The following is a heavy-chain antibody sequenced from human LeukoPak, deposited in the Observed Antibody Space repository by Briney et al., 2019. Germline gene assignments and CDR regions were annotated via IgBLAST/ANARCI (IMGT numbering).Heavy chain of an antibody. Sequence: PSETLSLTRTVSGGSISSGSYYWSWIRQPAGKGLEWIGRIYTSGSTNYNPSLKSRVTISVDTSKNQFSLKLSSVTAADTAVYYCARISGIMGANDAFDIWGQGTMVTVSS. J-gene: IGHJ3*02. CDR1: GGSISSGSYY. V-gene: IGHV4-61*02. CDR3: ARISGIMGANDAFDI. D-gene: IGHD1-26*01. CDR2: IYTSGST.